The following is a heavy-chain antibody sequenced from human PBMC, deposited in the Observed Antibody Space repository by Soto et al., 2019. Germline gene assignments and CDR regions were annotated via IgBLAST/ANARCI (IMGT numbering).Heavy chain of an antibody. CDR3: VRHPTGDGTWYDY. CDR2: IDPRDPYT. J-gene: IGHJ4*02. D-gene: IGHD6-13*01. Sequence: EVQLVHSGAEVKKPGESLRISCKGSGYSFIDYWISWVRKMPGKGLEWMGRIDPRDPYTYYSPSLQGHVAISADKSTSTAYLQWSSLKASDTAMYFCVRHPTGDGTWYDYWGQGTLVTVSS. CDR1: GYSFIDYW. V-gene: IGHV5-10-1*03.